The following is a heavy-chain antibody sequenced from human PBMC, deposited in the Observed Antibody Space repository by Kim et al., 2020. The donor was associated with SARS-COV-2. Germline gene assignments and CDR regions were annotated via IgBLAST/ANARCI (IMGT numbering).Heavy chain of an antibody. J-gene: IGHJ4*02. Sequence: GGSLRLSCAASGFTFSDYYMSWIRQAPGKGLEWVSYISSSSSYTNYADSVKGRFTISRDNAKNSLYLQMNSLRAEDTAVYYCAREGYCSGGSCYSVDYWGQGTLVTVSS. D-gene: IGHD2-15*01. CDR3: AREGYCSGGSCYSVDY. CDR2: ISSSSSYT. CDR1: GFTFSDYY. V-gene: IGHV3-11*06.